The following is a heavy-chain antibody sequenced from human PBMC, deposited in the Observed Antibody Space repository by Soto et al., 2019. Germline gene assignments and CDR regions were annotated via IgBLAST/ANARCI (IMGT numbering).Heavy chain of an antibody. CDR2: INAGNGNT. CDR1: GYTFTSYA. CDR3: ARGTHYYGDRVNWFDP. Sequence: ASLKVSCTASGYTFTSYAMHWVRQAPGQRLEWMGWINAGNGNTKYSQKFQGRVTITRDTSASTAYMELSSLRSEDTAVYYCARGTHYYGDRVNWFDPWGQGTLVTVSS. J-gene: IGHJ5*02. D-gene: IGHD4-17*01. V-gene: IGHV1-3*01.